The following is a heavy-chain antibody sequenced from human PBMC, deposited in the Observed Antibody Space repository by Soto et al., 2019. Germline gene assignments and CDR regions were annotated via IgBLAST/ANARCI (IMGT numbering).Heavy chain of an antibody. CDR1: GFTFSSYA. CDR2: ISGSGGST. CDR3: AKDQEYSGSYYDHYFDY. V-gene: IGHV3-23*01. J-gene: IGHJ4*02. Sequence: GGSLRLSCAASGFTFSSYAMSWVRQAPGKGLEWVSAISGSGGSTYYADSVKGRFTISRDNSKNTLYLQMNSLRAEDTAVYYCAKDQEYSGSYYDHYFDYWGQGTLVTVSS. D-gene: IGHD1-26*01.